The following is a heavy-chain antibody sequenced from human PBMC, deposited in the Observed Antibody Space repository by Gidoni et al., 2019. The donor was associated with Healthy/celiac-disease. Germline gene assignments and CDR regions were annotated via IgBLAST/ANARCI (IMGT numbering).Heavy chain of an antibody. Sequence: QVQLVESGGGLVKPGGSLRLSCAASGFTFSDYYMSWIRQAPGKGLEWVSYISSSISYTNYADSVKGRFTISRDNAKNSLYLQMNSLRAEDTAVYYCARLNVAAGPYFDYWGQGTLVTVSS. J-gene: IGHJ4*02. CDR1: GFTFSDYY. V-gene: IGHV3-11*05. D-gene: IGHD6-13*01. CDR3: ARLNVAAGPYFDY. CDR2: ISSSISYT.